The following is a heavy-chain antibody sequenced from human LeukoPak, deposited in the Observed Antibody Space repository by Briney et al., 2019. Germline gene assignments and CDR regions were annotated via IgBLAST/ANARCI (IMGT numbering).Heavy chain of an antibody. Sequence: PGGSLRLSCAASGFTFSSYAMHWVRQAPGKGLEWVAVISYDGSNKYYADSVKGRFTISRDNSKNTLYLQMNSLRAEDTAVYYCARDFGSYLDYWGQGTLVTVSS. CDR1: GFTFSSYA. V-gene: IGHV3-30-3*01. D-gene: IGHD3-10*01. CDR2: ISYDGSNK. CDR3: ARDFGSYLDY. J-gene: IGHJ4*02.